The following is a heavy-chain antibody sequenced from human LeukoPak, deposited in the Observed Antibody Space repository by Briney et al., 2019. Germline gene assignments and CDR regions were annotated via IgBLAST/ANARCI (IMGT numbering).Heavy chain of an antibody. CDR2: IYSGGNT. Sequence: PGGSLRLSCAASGFNVSGNHMSWVRQAPGKGLEWLSVIYSGGNTYYADSVKGRFTISRDNSKNTVYLQMNSLRAEDTAVYYCALDSSNYYDSSGYYYDYYYMDVWGKGTTVTVSS. CDR3: ALDSSNYYDSSGYYYDYYYMDV. D-gene: IGHD3-22*01. J-gene: IGHJ6*03. V-gene: IGHV3-53*01. CDR1: GFNVSGNH.